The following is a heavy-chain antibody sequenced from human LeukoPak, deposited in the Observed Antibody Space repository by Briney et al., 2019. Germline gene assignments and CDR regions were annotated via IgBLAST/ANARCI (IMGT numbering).Heavy chain of an antibody. CDR2: ISGSGGTT. CDR1: GFTFSGYA. CDR3: ANLYGDSSNGMDV. V-gene: IGHV3-23*01. J-gene: IGHJ6*02. D-gene: IGHD4-17*01. Sequence: GGSLRLSCAASGFTFSGYAMTWVRQAPGKGLEWVSAISGSGGTTYYEDSVKGRFTISRDNSKNTLYLQMNSLRAEDTAVYYCANLYGDSSNGMDVWGQGTTVTVSS.